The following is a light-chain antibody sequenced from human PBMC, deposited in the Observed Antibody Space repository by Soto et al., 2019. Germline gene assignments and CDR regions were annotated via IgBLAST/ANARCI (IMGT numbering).Light chain of an antibody. Sequence: DIQMTQSPYTLSASVGDRVTITCRASQHINTWLAWYQQKSGKAPKLLMYDASSLENGVPSRFSGSSSGTEFTLTISSVQHSDFSTYYCQQYHSYPYTFGQGTKLEIK. CDR1: QHINTW. CDR3: QQYHSYPYT. J-gene: IGKJ2*01. V-gene: IGKV1-5*01. CDR2: DAS.